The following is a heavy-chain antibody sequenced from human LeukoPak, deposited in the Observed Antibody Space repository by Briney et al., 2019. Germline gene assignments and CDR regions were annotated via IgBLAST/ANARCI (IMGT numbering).Heavy chain of an antibody. D-gene: IGHD4-17*01. CDR2: INPNSGGT. Sequence: ASVKVSCKASGYTFTGYYMHWVRQAPGQGLEWMGWINPNSGGTNYAQKFQGRVTMTRDTSISTAYMELSRLRSDDTAVYYCARREYGDYLGQIDYWGQGTLVTVSS. CDR3: ARREYGDYLGQIDY. CDR1: GYTFTGYY. J-gene: IGHJ4*02. V-gene: IGHV1-2*02.